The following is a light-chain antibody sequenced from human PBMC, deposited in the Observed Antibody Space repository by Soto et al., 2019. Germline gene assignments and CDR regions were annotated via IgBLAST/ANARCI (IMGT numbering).Light chain of an antibody. CDR3: QQYNNWPPWT. V-gene: IGKV3-15*01. Sequence: EIVMTQSPATLSVSPGERATLSCRASQSVSSNLAWYQQKPGQAPRHLIYGASTRATGIPARFSGSGSGTEFTLTISSLQSADFSVYYCQQYNNWPPWTFGQGTKVEIK. J-gene: IGKJ1*01. CDR2: GAS. CDR1: QSVSSN.